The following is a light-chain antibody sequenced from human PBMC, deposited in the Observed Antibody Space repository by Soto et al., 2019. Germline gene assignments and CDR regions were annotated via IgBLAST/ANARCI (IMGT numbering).Light chain of an antibody. CDR1: SGHSNYA. CDR2: LNSDGSH. J-gene: IGLJ2*01. CDR3: QTWGSGILV. Sequence: QPVLTQSPSASASLGASVKLTCTLSSGHSNYAIAWHQQQSEKGPRYLMKLNSDGSHSKGDGIPDRFSGSSSGAERYLTIPSLQSEDEADYYCQTWGSGILVFGGGTKLTVL. V-gene: IGLV4-69*01.